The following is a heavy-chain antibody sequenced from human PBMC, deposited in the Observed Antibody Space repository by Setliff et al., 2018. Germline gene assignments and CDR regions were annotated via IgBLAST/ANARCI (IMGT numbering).Heavy chain of an antibody. CDR1: GFTFSNYA. CDR3: AKKLPGVRYFDY. D-gene: IGHD1-7*01. V-gene: IGHV3-23*01. CDR2: ISDSGGTT. J-gene: IGHJ4*02. Sequence: LRLSCAASGFTFSNYAMNWVRQAPGKGLEWVSVISDSGGTTYYADSVKGRFTISRDNSKNTLYLQMNSLRAEDTAVYYCAKKLPGVRYFDYCGQGTLVTAPQ.